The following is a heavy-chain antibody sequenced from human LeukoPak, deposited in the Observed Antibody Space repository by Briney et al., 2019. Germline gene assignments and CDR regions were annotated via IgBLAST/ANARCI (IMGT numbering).Heavy chain of an antibody. Sequence: VASVKVSCKASGYTFTTHDINWVQQATGQGLEWMGWMNPNSGNTGYEQKFQGRVTMTRNTSISTAYMELSSLRSDDTAVYYCARGRYYYDSSAYSDAFDIWGQGTLVTVSS. D-gene: IGHD3-22*01. CDR2: MNPNSGNT. J-gene: IGHJ3*02. CDR3: ARGRYYYDSSAYSDAFDI. CDR1: GYTFTTHD. V-gene: IGHV1-8*01.